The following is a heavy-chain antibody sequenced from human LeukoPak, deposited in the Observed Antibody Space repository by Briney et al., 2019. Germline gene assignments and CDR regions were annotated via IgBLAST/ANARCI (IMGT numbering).Heavy chain of an antibody. CDR3: ARDLDRRIVGAIRMDV. Sequence: PGGSLRLSCAASGFTLSSYSMNWVRQAPGKGLEWVSYTSSSSSTIYYADSVKGRFTISRDNAKNSLYLQMNSLRAEDTAVYYCARDLDRRIVGAIRMDVWGKGTTVTVSS. V-gene: IGHV3-48*01. CDR1: GFTLSSYS. J-gene: IGHJ6*03. D-gene: IGHD1-26*01. CDR2: TSSSSSTI.